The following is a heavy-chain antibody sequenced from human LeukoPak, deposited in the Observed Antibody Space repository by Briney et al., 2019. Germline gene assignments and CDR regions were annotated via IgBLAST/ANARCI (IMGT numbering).Heavy chain of an antibody. V-gene: IGHV4-4*02. CDR2: VYSGGST. CDR1: GGSISSNNW. J-gene: IGHJ5*02. Sequence: SETLSLTCAVSGGSISSNNWWSWVRQSPEKGLEWIGRVYSGGSTHYNPSLKSRVTISIDTSKNQFSLHLTSVTAADTAVYYCARRSLTALSWFDPWGQGALVTVSS. D-gene: IGHD5-18*01. CDR3: ARRSLTALSWFDP.